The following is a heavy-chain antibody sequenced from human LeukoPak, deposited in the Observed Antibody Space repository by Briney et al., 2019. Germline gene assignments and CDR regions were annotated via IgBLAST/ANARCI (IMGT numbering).Heavy chain of an antibody. J-gene: IGHJ6*04. CDR3: ARNPYDYVWGSYWYYGMDV. Sequence: SSVTVSCQASGCTFSNYAFSRVGQAPGDGREWMGGIIPIFCTADYVQKLQGRVTITAHESTSTAYMELSSLRSADTAVYYCARNPYDYVWGSYWYYGMDVWGKGTTVTVS. CDR1: GCTFSNYA. D-gene: IGHD3-16*01. V-gene: IGHV1-69*01. CDR2: IIPIFCTA.